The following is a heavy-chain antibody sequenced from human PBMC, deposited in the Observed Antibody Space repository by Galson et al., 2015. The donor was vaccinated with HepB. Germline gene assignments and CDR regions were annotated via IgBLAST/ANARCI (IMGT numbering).Heavy chain of an antibody. V-gene: IGHV3-30*18. CDR2: ILYDGSNQ. J-gene: IGHJ4*02. CDR3: AKDTNGYSVDY. D-gene: IGHD3-22*01. CDR1: GFVFENYG. Sequence: SLRLSCAVSGFVFENYGVHWVRQAPGKGLEWVAVILYDGSNQHYADTVKGRFTISRDNSKNSLYLQMNNPRSDDTAIYYCAKDTNGYSVDYWGQGTLVTVSS.